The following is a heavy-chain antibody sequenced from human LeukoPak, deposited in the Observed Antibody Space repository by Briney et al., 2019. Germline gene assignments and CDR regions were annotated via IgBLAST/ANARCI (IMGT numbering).Heavy chain of an antibody. V-gene: IGHV3-30*02. CDR3: ARESHSFDL. Sequence: GGSLRLSCEASGFTFSNFIMHWVRQAPGKGLEWVALIENCGTKKYYADSMKGRFTLSRDNSKSTMYLQVNSLRVEDTAVYYWARESHSFDLWGRGTLVTVSS. J-gene: IGHJ2*01. CDR2: IENCGTKK. CDR1: GFTFSNFI.